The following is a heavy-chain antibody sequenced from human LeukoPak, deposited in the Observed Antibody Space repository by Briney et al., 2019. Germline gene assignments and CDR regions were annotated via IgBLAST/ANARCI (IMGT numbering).Heavy chain of an antibody. CDR1: GYIFTSYY. CDR2: VYPSAGTS. CDR3: VREYHGGYFDF. V-gene: IGHV1-46*03. Sequence: ASVKVTCKASGYIFTSYYMHWVRQAPGQGLEWLGVVYPSAGTSDPAQRFRARITLSDDTSTSTAYMELRSLKSEDTALYFCVREYHGGYFDFWGQGTLVTVSS. D-gene: IGHD3-16*01. J-gene: IGHJ4*02.